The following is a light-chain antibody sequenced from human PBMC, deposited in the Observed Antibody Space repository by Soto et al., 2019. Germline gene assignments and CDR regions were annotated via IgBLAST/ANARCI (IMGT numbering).Light chain of an antibody. V-gene: IGLV2-14*01. J-gene: IGLJ3*02. CDR3: SSYTSSSTLGV. Sequence: QSVLTQPASVSGSPGQSITISCTGTSSDVGGYNYVSWYQQHPGKAPKLMIYDVSNRPSGVSNRFSGSKSGNTASLTISGLQAEDEADYYCSSYTSSSTLGVFGGRTKLTVL. CDR1: SSDVGGYNY. CDR2: DVS.